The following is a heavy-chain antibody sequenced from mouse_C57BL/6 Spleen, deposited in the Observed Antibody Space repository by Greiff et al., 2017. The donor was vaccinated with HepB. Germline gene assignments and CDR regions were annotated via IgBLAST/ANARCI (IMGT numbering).Heavy chain of an antibody. V-gene: IGHV5-9*01. CDR3: ARHLNYYGSSYFDY. Sequence: VQLKESGGGLVKPGGSLKLSCAASGFTFSSYTMSWVRQTPEKRLEWVATISGGGGNTYYPDSVKGRFTISRDNAKNTLYLQMSSLRSEDTALYYCARHLNYYGSSYFDYWGQGTTLTVSS. CDR2: ISGGGGNT. CDR1: GFTFSSYT. J-gene: IGHJ2*01. D-gene: IGHD1-1*01.